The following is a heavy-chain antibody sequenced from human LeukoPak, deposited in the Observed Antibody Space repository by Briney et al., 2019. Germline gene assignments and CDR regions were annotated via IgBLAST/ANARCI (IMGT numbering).Heavy chain of an antibody. CDR3: ARAKSYYLSFDY. CDR2: IYYSGST. J-gene: IGHJ4*02. D-gene: IGHD1-26*01. CDR1: GGSISSYY. Sequence: SETLSLTCTVSGGSISSYYWSWIRQPPGKGLEWIGYIYYSGSTNYNPSLKSRVTISVDTSKNQFSLKLSSVTAADTAVYYCARAKSYYLSFDYWGQGTLVTVSS. V-gene: IGHV4-59*01.